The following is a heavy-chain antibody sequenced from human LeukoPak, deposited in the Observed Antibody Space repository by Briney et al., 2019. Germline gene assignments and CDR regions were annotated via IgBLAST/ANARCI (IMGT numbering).Heavy chain of an antibody. CDR2: ISFDGSEK. D-gene: IGHD1-26*01. V-gene: IGHV3-30*03. CDR3: ARIEWERLGRAFDI. CDR1: GFTFSSYG. J-gene: IGHJ3*02. Sequence: GRSLRLSCAASGFTFSSYGMHWVRQAPGKGLEWVAGISFDGSEKHFADSVKGRFTISRDNSKNTLYPQMNSLRAEDMAVYYCARIEWERLGRAFDIWGQGTMVTVSS.